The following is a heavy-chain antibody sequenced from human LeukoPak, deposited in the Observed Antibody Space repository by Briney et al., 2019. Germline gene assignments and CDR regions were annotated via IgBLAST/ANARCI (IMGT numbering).Heavy chain of an antibody. J-gene: IGHJ4*02. CDR3: ARDRPETTVTSLDY. Sequence: ASVKVSCKASGYTFTGYYMHWVRQAPGQGLEWMGWINPNSGGTNYAQKFQGRVTMTRDTSINTAYMELSRLRSDDTAVYYYARDRPETTVTSLDYWGQGTLVTVSS. V-gene: IGHV1-2*02. D-gene: IGHD4-17*01. CDR1: GYTFTGYY. CDR2: INPNSGGT.